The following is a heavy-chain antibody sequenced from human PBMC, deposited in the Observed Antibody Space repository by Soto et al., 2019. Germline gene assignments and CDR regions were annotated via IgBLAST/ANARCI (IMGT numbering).Heavy chain of an antibody. Sequence: SETLSLTCTVSGGSISSGGYYWSWIRQHPGKGLEWIGYIYYGGSTYYNPSLKSRVTISVDTSKNQFSLKLSSVTAADTAVYYCARELKAVTTDYFDYWGQGTLVTSPQ. CDR1: GGSISSGGYY. J-gene: IGHJ4*02. V-gene: IGHV4-31*03. CDR3: ARELKAVTTDYFDY. D-gene: IGHD4-4*01. CDR2: IYYGGST.